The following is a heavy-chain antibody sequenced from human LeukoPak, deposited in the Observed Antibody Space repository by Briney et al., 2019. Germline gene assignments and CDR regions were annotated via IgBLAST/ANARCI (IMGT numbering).Heavy chain of an antibody. CDR2: ISSSGSDI. D-gene: IGHD4-23*01. V-gene: IGHV3-11*01. Sequence: GGSLRLSCVASGFTFSGYYMGWIRQAPGKGLEWISYISSSGSDIYYTGSMKGRFTISRDNAKNSLFLQMNSLRGDDTALYYCARGFYGGNPLDAFDIWGQGTTVTVSS. CDR3: ARGFYGGNPLDAFDI. J-gene: IGHJ3*02. CDR1: GFTFSGYY.